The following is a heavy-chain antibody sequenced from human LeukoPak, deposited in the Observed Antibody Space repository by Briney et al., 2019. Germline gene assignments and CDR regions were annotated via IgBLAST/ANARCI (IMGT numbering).Heavy chain of an antibody. CDR3: ARGLGQQLYFDY. J-gene: IGHJ4*02. V-gene: IGHV3-21*01. Sequence: SGGSLRLSCAASGFTFSSYSMNWVRQAPGKGLEWVSSISSSSSYIYYADSVKGRFTISRDNAKNSLYLQMNSLRAEDTAVYYCARGLGQQLYFDYWGQGTLVTVSS. CDR1: GFTFSSYS. CDR2: ISSSSSYI. D-gene: IGHD6-13*01.